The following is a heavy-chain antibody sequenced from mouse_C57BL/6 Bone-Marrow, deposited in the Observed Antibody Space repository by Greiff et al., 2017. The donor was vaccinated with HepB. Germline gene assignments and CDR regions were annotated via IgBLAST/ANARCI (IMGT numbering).Heavy chain of an antibody. D-gene: IGHD2-4*01. J-gene: IGHJ4*01. Sequence: VQLQQSGTVLARPGASVKMSCKTSGYTFTSYWMHWVNQRPGQGLEWIGAIYPGNSDTSYNQKFKGKAKLTAVTSASTAYMELSSLTNEDSAVYYCTRNTMITTRAMDYWGQGTSVTVSS. CDR1: GYTFTSYW. CDR3: TRNTMITTRAMDY. CDR2: IYPGNSDT. V-gene: IGHV1-5*01.